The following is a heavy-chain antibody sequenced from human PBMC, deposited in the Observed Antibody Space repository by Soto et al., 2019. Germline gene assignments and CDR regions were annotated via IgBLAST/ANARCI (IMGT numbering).Heavy chain of an antibody. CDR1: GFSFSSCG. J-gene: IGHJ6*02. Sequence: WGSLRLACAACGFSFSSCGMHWVRQAPGKGLEWVAVISYDGSNKYYADSVKGRFTISRDNSKNTLYLQMNSLRAEDTAVYYCAKDQQWLVRSYYYGMDVWGQGTTVTVSS. D-gene: IGHD6-19*01. V-gene: IGHV3-30*18. CDR2: ISYDGSNK. CDR3: AKDQQWLVRSYYYGMDV.